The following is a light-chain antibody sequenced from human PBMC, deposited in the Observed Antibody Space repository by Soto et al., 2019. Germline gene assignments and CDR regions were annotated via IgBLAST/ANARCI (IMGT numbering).Light chain of an antibody. CDR3: QQYKSYSA. CDR1: QSLNSR. Sequence: RAESATSVSLCVGRSVTQNSRAAQSLNSRLAWYKHRPGTAPRLLIYDASTLESGVPSRFSGSGSGTEFTLTINNLSPEDPATYICQQYKSYSACGRGTKVDIK. J-gene: IGKJ1*01. CDR2: DAS. V-gene: IGKV1-5*01.